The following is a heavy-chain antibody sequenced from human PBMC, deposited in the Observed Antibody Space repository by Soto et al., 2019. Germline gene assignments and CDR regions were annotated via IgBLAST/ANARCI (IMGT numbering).Heavy chain of an antibody. J-gene: IGHJ6*02. CDR2: ISGDGGST. CDR3: AKWGYCSGGRCYDGMDV. D-gene: IGHD2-15*01. CDR1: GFTFSSYG. Sequence: GGSLRLSCAASGFTFSSYGMHWVRQAPGKGLEWVSTISGDGGSTFYADSVKGRFTISRDNSRSTLYLQMNSLRAEDTAVYYCAKWGYCSGGRCYDGMDVWGQGTTVTVSS. V-gene: IGHV3-23*01.